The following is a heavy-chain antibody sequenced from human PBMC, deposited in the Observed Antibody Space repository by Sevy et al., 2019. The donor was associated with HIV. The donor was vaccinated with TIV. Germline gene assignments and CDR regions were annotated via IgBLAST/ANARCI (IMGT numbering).Heavy chain of an antibody. V-gene: IGHV3-9*01. D-gene: IGHD2-2*01. CDR1: GFTFDDYA. CDR3: AKDPYPERYCSSTSCYRGNHYHFDY. Sequence: GGSLRLSCAASGFTFDDYAMHWVRQAPGKGLEWVSGISWNSGSIGYADSVKGRFTISRDNAKNSLYLQINSLRAEDTALYYCAKDPYPERYCSSTSCYRGNHYHFDYWGQGTLVTVSS. CDR2: ISWNSGSI. J-gene: IGHJ4*02.